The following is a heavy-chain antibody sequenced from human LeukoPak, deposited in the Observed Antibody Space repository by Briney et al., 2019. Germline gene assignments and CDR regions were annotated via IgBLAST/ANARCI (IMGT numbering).Heavy chain of an antibody. J-gene: IGHJ4*02. D-gene: IGHD3-9*01. CDR1: GGSFSGYY. V-gene: IGHV4-34*01. CDR2: INHSGST. Sequence: SETLSLTCAVYGGSFSGYYWSWLRQPPGKGLEWIGEINHSGSTNYNPSLKSRVTISVDTSKNQFSLKLSSVTAADTAVYYCARLRLTGYAYFDYWGQGTLVTVSS. CDR3: ARLRLTGYAYFDY.